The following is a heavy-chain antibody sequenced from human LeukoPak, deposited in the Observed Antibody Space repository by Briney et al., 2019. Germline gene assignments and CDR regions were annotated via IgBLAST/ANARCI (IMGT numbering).Heavy chain of an antibody. CDR3: ARRGGNAAMALEGVDY. V-gene: IGHV1-69*05. J-gene: IGHJ4*02. Sequence: SVKVSCKASGGTFSSYAISWVRQAPGQGLEWMGGIIPIFGTANYAQKLQGRVTMTTDTSTSTAYMELRSLRSDDTAVYYCARRGGNAAMALEGVDYWGQGTLVTVSS. CDR1: GGTFSSYA. D-gene: IGHD5-18*01. CDR2: IIPIFGTA.